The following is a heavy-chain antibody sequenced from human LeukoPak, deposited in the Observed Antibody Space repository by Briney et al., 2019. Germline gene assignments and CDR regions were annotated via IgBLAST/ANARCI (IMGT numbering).Heavy chain of an antibody. D-gene: IGHD6-19*01. V-gene: IGHV1-69*06. J-gene: IGHJ5*02. Sequence: SVKVSCKASGGTFSSYAISWVRQAPGQGLEWMGGIIPIFGTANYAQKFQGRVTITADKSTSTAYMELSSLRSEDTAVYYCARVAAVAGTTIWFDPWGQGTLVTVSS. CDR1: GGTFSSYA. CDR3: ARVAAVAGTTIWFDP. CDR2: IIPIFGTA.